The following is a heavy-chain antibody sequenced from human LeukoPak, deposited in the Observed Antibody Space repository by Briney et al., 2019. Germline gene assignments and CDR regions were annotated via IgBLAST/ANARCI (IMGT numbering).Heavy chain of an antibody. Sequence: PSETLSLTCTVSGGSISSYYWSWFRQPPGKGLEWIGYIYYSGNTNYNPSLKSRVTISVDTSKNQFSLKLSSVTATDTAVYYCAREIAVTGTLRFDPWGQGTLVTVSS. D-gene: IGHD6-19*01. J-gene: IGHJ5*02. CDR3: AREIAVTGTLRFDP. CDR1: GGSISSYY. V-gene: IGHV4-59*12. CDR2: IYYSGNT.